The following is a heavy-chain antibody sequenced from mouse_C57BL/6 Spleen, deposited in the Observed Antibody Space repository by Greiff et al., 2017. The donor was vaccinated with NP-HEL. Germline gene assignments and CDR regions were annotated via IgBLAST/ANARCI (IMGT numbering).Heavy chain of an antibody. Sequence: EVKLVESGGDLVKPGGSLKLSCAASGFTFSSYGMSWVRQTPDKRLEWVATIGSGGSYTYYPDSVKGRFTISRDNAKNTLYLQMSSLKSEDTAMYYCARHNGDYFDYWGQGTTLTVSS. CDR2: IGSGGSYT. CDR3: ARHNGDYFDY. CDR1: GFTFSSYG. D-gene: IGHD1-1*01. V-gene: IGHV5-6*02. J-gene: IGHJ2*01.